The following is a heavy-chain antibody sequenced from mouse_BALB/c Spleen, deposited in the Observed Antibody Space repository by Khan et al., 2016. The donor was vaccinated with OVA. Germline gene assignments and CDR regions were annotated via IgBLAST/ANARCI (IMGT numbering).Heavy chain of an antibody. Sequence: EVKLLESGPGLVKPSQSLSLTCTVTGYSINSDYAWNWIRQFPGNKLEWMGYISSTGGTSYNPFLKSRISVTRDTSKNQFFLQLKSGTTEDTATYYCARSLYYSFGYALDCWGRGTSVTVSS. J-gene: IGHJ4*01. V-gene: IGHV3-2*02. CDR3: ARSLYYSFGYALDC. D-gene: IGHD2-12*01. CDR2: ISSTGGT. CDR1: GYSINSDYA.